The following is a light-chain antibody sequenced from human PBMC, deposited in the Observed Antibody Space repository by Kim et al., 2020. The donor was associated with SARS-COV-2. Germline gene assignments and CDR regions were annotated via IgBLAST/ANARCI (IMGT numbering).Light chain of an antibody. CDR1: SSNIGSNI. CDR2: SNS. J-gene: IGLJ2*01. CDR3: AAWDDGLNGLV. V-gene: IGLV1-44*01. Sequence: GQRVTISCSGTSSNIGSNIVHWYRQLPQPAPKLLIYSNSHRPSGVPDRLSGSKSGASASLAISGLQFEDESIYHCAAWDDGLNGLVFGGGTKVTVL.